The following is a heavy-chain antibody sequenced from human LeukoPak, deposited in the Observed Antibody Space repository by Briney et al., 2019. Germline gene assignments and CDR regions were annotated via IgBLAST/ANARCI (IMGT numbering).Heavy chain of an antibody. CDR1: GGSISSTTDY. D-gene: IGHD5-24*01. CDR2: IYYNGDT. Sequence: SETLSLTCTVSGGSISSTTDYWVWIRQPPGKGLEWIGNIYYNGDTYYNPSLKSQVTISVDTSRNKFSFNLKSVTASATAVYYCARRRWSPRWFDPWGQGSLVTVFS. CDR3: ARRRWSPRWFDP. J-gene: IGHJ5*02. V-gene: IGHV4-39*01.